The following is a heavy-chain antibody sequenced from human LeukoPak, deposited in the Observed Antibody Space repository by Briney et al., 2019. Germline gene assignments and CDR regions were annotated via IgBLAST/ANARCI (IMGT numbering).Heavy chain of an antibody. Sequence: GRSLRLSCAASGFTFSSYAMPWVRQAPGKGLEWVSSISSSSSYIYYADSVKGRFTISRDNAKNSLYLQMNSLRAEDTAVYYCASAGIVGATGNDYWGQGTLVTVSS. J-gene: IGHJ4*02. V-gene: IGHV3-21*01. CDR1: GFTFSSYA. CDR3: ASAGIVGATGNDY. D-gene: IGHD1-26*01. CDR2: ISSSSSYI.